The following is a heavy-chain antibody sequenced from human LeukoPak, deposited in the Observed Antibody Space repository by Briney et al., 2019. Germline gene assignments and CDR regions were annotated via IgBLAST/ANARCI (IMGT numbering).Heavy chain of an antibody. Sequence: GGSLRLSCAASGFTFSSYSMNWVRQAPGKGLEWVSYISSSSSTIYYADSMKGRFTISRDNAKNSLYLHMNSLRDEDTAVYYCAHYDRKVAGGKSFDYWGQGTLVTVSS. V-gene: IGHV3-48*02. CDR2: ISSSSSTI. CDR1: GFTFSSYS. J-gene: IGHJ4*02. D-gene: IGHD3-22*01. CDR3: AHYDRKVAGGKSFDY.